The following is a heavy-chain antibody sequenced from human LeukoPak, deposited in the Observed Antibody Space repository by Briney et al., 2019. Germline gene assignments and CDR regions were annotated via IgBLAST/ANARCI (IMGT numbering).Heavy chain of an antibody. Sequence: GGSLRLSCAASGFTFSDYYVNWIRQAPGKGLEWISYISSSGTTIYYADSVKGRFTISRDNAKSSLYLQMNSLRAEDTAVYYCAREVHDYGGYWGQGTLVTVSS. D-gene: IGHD3-10*01. CDR2: ISSSGTTI. CDR3: AREVHDYGGY. V-gene: IGHV3-11*01. CDR1: GFTFSDYY. J-gene: IGHJ4*02.